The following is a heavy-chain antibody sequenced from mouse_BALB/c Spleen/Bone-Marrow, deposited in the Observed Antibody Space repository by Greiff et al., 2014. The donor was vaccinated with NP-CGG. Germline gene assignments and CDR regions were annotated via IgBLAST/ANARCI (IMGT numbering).Heavy chain of an antibody. CDR1: GFNIKDTY. V-gene: IGHV14-3*02. CDR2: IDPANGNI. Sequence: VQLQQSGAELVKPGASVKLSCTASGFNIKDTYMHWVKQRPEQGLEWIGRIDPANGNIKYDPKFQGKATITADTSSNTAYLQLSSLPSEDTAVYNRAPYYYGRWFANWGQGTLVTVS. J-gene: IGHJ3*01. D-gene: IGHD1-1*01. CDR3: APYYYGRWFAN.